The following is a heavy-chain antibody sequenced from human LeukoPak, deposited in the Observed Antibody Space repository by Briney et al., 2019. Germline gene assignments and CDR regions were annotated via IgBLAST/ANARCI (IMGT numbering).Heavy chain of an antibody. CDR1: GFTFSNFA. CDR3: VKDPGYSSSWYFDY. J-gene: IGHJ4*02. D-gene: IGHD6-13*01. V-gene: IGHV3-64D*06. Sequence: GRSLRLSCSASGFTFSNFAMHWVRQAPGKGLEYVSTISSNGGATSYADSVKGRFTTSRDNSKNTLYLQMRSLRPEDTAVYYCVKDPGYSSSWYFDYWGQGTLVPVSS. CDR2: ISSNGGAT.